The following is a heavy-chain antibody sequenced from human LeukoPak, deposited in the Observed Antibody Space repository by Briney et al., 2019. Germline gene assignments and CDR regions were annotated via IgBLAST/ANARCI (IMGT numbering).Heavy chain of an antibody. CDR3: ASGGYSSGWYGSFDI. CDR2: LYSGGLT. Sequence: SETLSLTCTVSGAPISSSDYYWGWIRQPPGKGLEWIGSLYSGGLTYYNPSLKSRVTISVDTSKNQFSLKVTSVTAADTAVYSCASGGYSSGWYGSFDIWGQWTVVTVSS. J-gene: IGHJ3*02. V-gene: IGHV4-39*01. D-gene: IGHD6-19*01. CDR1: GAPISSSDYY.